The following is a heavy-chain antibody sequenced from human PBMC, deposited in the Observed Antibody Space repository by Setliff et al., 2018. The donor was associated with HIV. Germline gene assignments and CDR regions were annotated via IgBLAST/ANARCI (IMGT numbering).Heavy chain of an antibody. CDR3: ARIVALNGYPSDY. CDR1: GYTFTNYY. D-gene: IGHD2-8*01. V-gene: IGHV1-2*02. Sequence: ASVKVSCKASGYTFTNYYMHWVRQAPGQGLEWMGWINPNSGGTNYAQKFQGRVTMTRDTSISTAYMELSRLRSDDTAVYYCARIVALNGYPSDYWGQGTLVTVSS. J-gene: IGHJ4*02. CDR2: INPNSGGT.